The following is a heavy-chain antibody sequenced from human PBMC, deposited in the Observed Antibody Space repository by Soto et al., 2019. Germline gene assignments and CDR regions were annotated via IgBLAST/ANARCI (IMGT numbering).Heavy chain of an antibody. Sequence: QVQLVQSGAEVKKPGSSVKVSCKASGCTFNNHAINWVRQAPGQGLEWMGGIIPIFGTSNYAQKLKGRVTITADESTRTAYMELSSLRSEDTAVYYCVRGNMRERATILRDKGFDPWGQGTLVTVSS. CDR2: IIPIFGTS. J-gene: IGHJ5*02. V-gene: IGHV1-69*01. CDR3: VRGNMRERATILRDKGFDP. D-gene: IGHD5-12*01. CDR1: GCTFNNHA.